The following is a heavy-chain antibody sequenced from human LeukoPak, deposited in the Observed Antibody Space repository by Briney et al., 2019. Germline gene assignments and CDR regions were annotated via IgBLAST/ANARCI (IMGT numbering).Heavy chain of an antibody. CDR3: ARGGGYCSSCFDY. V-gene: IGHV3-66*01. CDR1: GFTVSSNY. Sequence: GGSLRLSCAASGFTVSSNYMSWVRQAPGKGLECVSVIYSGGSKYYADSVKGRFTISRDNSKNTLYIQMNSLRGEDTAVYYCARGGGYCSSCFDYWGQGTLVTVSS. D-gene: IGHD2-2*01. CDR2: IYSGGSK. J-gene: IGHJ4*02.